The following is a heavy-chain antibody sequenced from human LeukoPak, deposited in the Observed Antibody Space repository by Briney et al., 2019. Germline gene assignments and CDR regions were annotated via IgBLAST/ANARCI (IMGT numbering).Heavy chain of an antibody. CDR2: IKEDGTEK. CDR3: ARGRWSDY. V-gene: IGHV3-7*01. CDR1: GFTFSAYW. J-gene: IGHJ4*02. D-gene: IGHD5-24*01. Sequence: GGSLRLSCAASGFTFSAYWMTWVRQAPGKGLEWVANIKEDGTEKNYVDSVKGRFTISRDNVKKSLYLEMHSLRVEDTAVYYCARGRWSDYWGQGTQVTVSS.